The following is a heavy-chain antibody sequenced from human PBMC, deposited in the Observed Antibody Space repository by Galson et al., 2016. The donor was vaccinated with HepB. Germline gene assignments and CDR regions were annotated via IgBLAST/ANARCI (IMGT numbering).Heavy chain of an antibody. CDR1: GFLVNSNY. CDR3: ARGYTMGFPFW. D-gene: IGHD3-10*01. J-gene: IGHJ4*02. Sequence: SLRLSCAVSGFLVNSNYMTWVRLAPGKGLEWDAIRYSGGSKHYAGSVTGRVTTSRDTSSQTLFLEVSDLRAEDTGIYYCARGYTMGFPFWWGQGTLVTVSS. CDR2: RYSGGSK. V-gene: IGHV3-53*01.